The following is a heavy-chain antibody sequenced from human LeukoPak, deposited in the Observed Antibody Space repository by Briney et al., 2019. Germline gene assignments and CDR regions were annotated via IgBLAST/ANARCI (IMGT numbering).Heavy chain of an antibody. CDR3: ARHRSHGDYGGGDAFDI. CDR2: IYYSGST. D-gene: IGHD4-17*01. Sequence: SEPLSLTCTVSGGSISSYYWSWIREPPGKGLEWIGYIYYSGSTNYNPSLKSRVTISVDTSKNQFSLKLSSVTAADTAVYYCARHRSHGDYGGGDAFDIWGQGTMVTVSS. V-gene: IGHV4-59*08. CDR1: GGSISSYY. J-gene: IGHJ3*02.